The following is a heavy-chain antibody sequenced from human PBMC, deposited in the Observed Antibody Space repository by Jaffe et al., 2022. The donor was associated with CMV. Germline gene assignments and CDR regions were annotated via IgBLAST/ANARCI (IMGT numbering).Heavy chain of an antibody. J-gene: IGHJ5*02. CDR3: AREKYYDFWSGYYTGSEEWLVRADAWWFDP. D-gene: IGHD3-3*01. CDR2: IYYSGST. Sequence: QVQLQESGPGLVKPSETLSLTCTVSGGSISSYYWSWIRQPPGKGLEWIGYIYYSGSTNYNPSLKSRVTISVDTSKNQFSLKLSSVTAADTAVYYCAREKYYDFWSGYYTGSEEWLVRADAWWFDPWGQGTLVTVSS. CDR1: GGSISSYY. V-gene: IGHV4-59*01.